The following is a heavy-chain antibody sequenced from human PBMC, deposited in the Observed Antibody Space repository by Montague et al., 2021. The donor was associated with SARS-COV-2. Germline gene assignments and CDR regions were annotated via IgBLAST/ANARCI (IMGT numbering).Heavy chain of an antibody. D-gene: IGHD3-10*01. Sequence: LRLSLAASGFTFSSYAMHWVRQAPGKGLEWVAVISYDGSNKYYADSVKGRFTISRDSSKNTLYLQMNSLRAEDTAVYYCARAAQKQYVLLWFGELLRDAFDIWGQGTMVTVSS. V-gene: IGHV3-30-3*01. J-gene: IGHJ3*02. CDR3: ARAAQKQYVLLWFGELLRDAFDI. CDR1: GFTFSSYA. CDR2: ISYDGSNK.